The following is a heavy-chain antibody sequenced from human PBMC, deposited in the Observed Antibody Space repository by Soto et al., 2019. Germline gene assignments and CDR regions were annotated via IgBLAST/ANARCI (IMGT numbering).Heavy chain of an antibody. J-gene: IGHJ4*02. CDR3: ARDSYSSGWFDY. CDR2: IYYSGSP. CDR1: GGSISSYY. D-gene: IGHD6-19*01. Sequence: QVQLQESGPGLVKPSETLSLTCTVSGGSISSYYWSWIRQPPGKGLEWIGYIYYSGSPNYNPSLKSRVTISVDTSKNQFSLKLSSVTAADTAVYYCARDSYSSGWFDYWGQGTLVTVSS. V-gene: IGHV4-59*01.